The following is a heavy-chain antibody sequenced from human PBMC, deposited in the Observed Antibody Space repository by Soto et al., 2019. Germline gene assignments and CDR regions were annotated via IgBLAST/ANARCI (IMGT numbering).Heavy chain of an antibody. Sequence: SETLSLTCAVSGGSISSGGYSWSWIRQPPGKGLEWIGYIYHSGSTYYNPSLKSRVTISVDTSKNQFSLKLSSVTAADTAVYYCARASGCSGDSCAFDPWGQGTLVTVSS. CDR1: GGSISSGGYS. CDR2: IYHSGST. J-gene: IGHJ5*02. D-gene: IGHD2-15*01. V-gene: IGHV4-30-2*01. CDR3: ARASGCSGDSCAFDP.